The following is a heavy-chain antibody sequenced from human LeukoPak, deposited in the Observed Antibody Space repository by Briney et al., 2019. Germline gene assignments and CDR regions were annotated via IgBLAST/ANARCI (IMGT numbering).Heavy chain of an antibody. Sequence: SETLSLTCTVSGGSISSSSYYWGWIRQPPGKGLEWIGSIYYSGSTYYNPSLKSRVTISVDTSKNQFSLKLSSVTAADTAGYYCARVRLGVRRYYDSRQGFDPWGHGALVTASS. CDR1: GGSISSSSYY. J-gene: IGHJ5*02. CDR2: IYYSGST. CDR3: ARVRLGVRRYYDSRQGFDP. D-gene: IGHD3-22*01. V-gene: IGHV4-39*07.